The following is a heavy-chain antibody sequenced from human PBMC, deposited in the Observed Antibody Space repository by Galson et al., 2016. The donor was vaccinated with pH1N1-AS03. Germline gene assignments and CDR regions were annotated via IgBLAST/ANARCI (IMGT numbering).Heavy chain of an antibody. CDR2: IYTGGDT. J-gene: IGHJ4*02. CDR1: GLSVAKNY. Sequence: SLRLSCAVSGLSVAKNYMSWVRQAPGGGLEWVSSIYTGGDTFYTDSVRGRFTISRDDSKNTLYLQMNSLRAADTAMYYCARVDSSTYSDGWVPFDYWGQGTLVTVSS. V-gene: IGHV3-53*01. D-gene: IGHD5-24*01. CDR3: ARVDSSTYSDGWVPFDY.